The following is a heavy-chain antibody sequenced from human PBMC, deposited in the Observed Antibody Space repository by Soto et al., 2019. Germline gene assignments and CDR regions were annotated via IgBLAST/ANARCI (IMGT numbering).Heavy chain of an antibody. D-gene: IGHD3-22*01. Sequence: ESGGGVVQPGRSLRLSCAASGFTFSSYAMHWVRQAPGTGLEWVAVISYDGSNKYYADSVKGRFTISRDNSKNTLYLQMNSLRAEDTAVYYCARGLNYYDSSGYSLFDYWGQGTLVTVSS. CDR2: ISYDGSNK. CDR3: ARGLNYYDSSGYSLFDY. J-gene: IGHJ4*02. CDR1: GFTFSSYA. V-gene: IGHV3-30-3*01.